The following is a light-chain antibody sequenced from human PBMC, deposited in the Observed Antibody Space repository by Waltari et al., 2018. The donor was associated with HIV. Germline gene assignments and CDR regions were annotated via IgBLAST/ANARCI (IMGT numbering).Light chain of an antibody. J-gene: IGLJ2*01. CDR3: QTWGTGIRV. Sequence: QLVLPQSPSPSPSLGASAKLTRPLTSGHGNYALECHQQQQPEKGPRHVMKINSDGSHSKGGGIPDRFSGSSSGAERYLIICSLQAEDEADYYCQTWGTGIRVFGGGTKLTIL. CDR2: INSDGSH. V-gene: IGLV4-69*01. CDR1: SGHGNYA.